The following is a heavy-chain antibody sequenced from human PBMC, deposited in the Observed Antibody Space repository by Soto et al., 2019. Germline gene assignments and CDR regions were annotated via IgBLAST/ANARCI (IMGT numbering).Heavy chain of an antibody. D-gene: IGHD2-21*02. CDR3: ARQLAYCGGDCYTEPIDY. V-gene: IGHV1-2*02. CDR2: INPKTGGT. J-gene: IGHJ4*02. Sequence: QAQLVQSGAEVRKPGASVKVSCKTSGYTFTAYYRHWVRQAPGQGLEWVGWINPKTGGTKYAQKFQGRVTMTGDTSITTAYEELGMLGSDDTAFYYCARQLAYCGGDCYTEPIDYWGQGTLVTVSS. CDR1: GYTFTAYY.